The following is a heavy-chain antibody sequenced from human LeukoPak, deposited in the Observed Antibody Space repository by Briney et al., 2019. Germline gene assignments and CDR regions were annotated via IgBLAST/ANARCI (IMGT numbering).Heavy chain of an antibody. V-gene: IGHV1-46*01. CDR3: ARHPSPQMHHFDY. Sequence: ASVKVSCKASGYTFTSYYMHWVRQAPGQGLEWMGIINPSGDSTSYEQRFQGRLTMTRDTSTNTVYMELSSLRSEDTAVYYCARHPSPQMHHFDYWGQGTLVTVSS. D-gene: IGHD5-24*01. CDR1: GYTFTSYY. J-gene: IGHJ4*02. CDR2: INPSGDST.